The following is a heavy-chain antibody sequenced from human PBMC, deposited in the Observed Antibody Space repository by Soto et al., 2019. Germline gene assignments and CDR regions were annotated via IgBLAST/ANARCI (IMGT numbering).Heavy chain of an antibody. V-gene: IGHV4-34*01. J-gene: IGHJ6*02. D-gene: IGHD3-3*01. Sequence: SETLSLTCAVYGGSFSGYYWSWIRQPPGKGLEWIGEINHSGSTNYNPSLKSRVTISVDTSRKQFSLKLSSVTAADTAVYYCARASYAFWSGIVYYYYGMDVWGQGTTVTVSS. CDR3: ARASYAFWSGIVYYYYGMDV. CDR2: INHSGST. CDR1: GGSFSGYY.